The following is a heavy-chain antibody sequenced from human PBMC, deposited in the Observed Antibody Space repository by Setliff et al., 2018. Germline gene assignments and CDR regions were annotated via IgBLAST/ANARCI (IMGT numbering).Heavy chain of an antibody. V-gene: IGHV1-18*01. CDR1: GYIFTSYG. J-gene: IGHJ4*02. D-gene: IGHD1-26*01. CDR2: ISVYNGDT. CDR3: ARDPKLVGAPERAFDY. Sequence: ASVKVSCKASGYIFTSYGFSWVRQAPGQGLEWMGWISVYNGDTNYPQRLQGRVTMTTDTSTSTAYMELRSLRSDDTAVYYCARDPKLVGAPERAFDYWGQGTQVTVSS.